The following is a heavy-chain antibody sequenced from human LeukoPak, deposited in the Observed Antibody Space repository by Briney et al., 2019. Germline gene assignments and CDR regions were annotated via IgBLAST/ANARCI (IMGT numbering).Heavy chain of an antibody. Sequence: PGGSLRLSCAASGFTFDDYGMSWVRQAPGKGLEWVSGINWNGGSTGYADSVKGRFTISRDNAKNSLYLQMNSLRAEDTALYYCARDLPRYCSGGSCHAWGQGTLVTVSS. CDR3: ARDLPRYCSGGSCHA. D-gene: IGHD2-15*01. CDR1: GFTFDDYG. J-gene: IGHJ5*02. V-gene: IGHV3-20*04. CDR2: INWNGGST.